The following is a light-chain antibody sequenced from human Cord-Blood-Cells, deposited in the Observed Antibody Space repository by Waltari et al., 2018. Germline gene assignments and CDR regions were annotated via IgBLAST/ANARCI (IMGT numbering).Light chain of an antibody. J-gene: IGLJ3*02. CDR3: AAWDDSLNGWV. CDR2: RNN. CDR1: SSNIGSNT. V-gene: IGLV1-44*01. Sequence: QSVLTQPPSASGTPGQRVPIPCSGSSSNIGSNTVNLYQQLPGTAPKLLIYRNNQRPSGVPDRFSGSKSGTSASLAISGLQAEDEADYYCAAWDDSLNGWVFGGGTKLTVL.